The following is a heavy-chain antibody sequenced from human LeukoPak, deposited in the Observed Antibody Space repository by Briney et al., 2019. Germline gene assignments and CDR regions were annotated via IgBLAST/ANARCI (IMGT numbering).Heavy chain of an antibody. V-gene: IGHV1-69*15. CDR3: ARSGGNTAMVRILDYYFDY. J-gene: IGHJ4*02. D-gene: IGHD5-18*01. Sequence: SVKVSCKASGGTFSSYAISWVRQAPGQGLEWMGRIIPIFGTANYAQKFQGRVTITADESTSTAYMELSSLRSEDTAVYYCARSGGNTAMVRILDYYFDYWGQGTLVTVSS. CDR2: IIPIFGTA. CDR1: GGTFSSYA.